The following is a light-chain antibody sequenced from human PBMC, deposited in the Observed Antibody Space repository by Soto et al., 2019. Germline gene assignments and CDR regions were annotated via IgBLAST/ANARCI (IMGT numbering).Light chain of an antibody. CDR2: EAS. CDR3: QHYNSYSPA. Sequence: DIQMTQSPSTLSASVGDRVTITCRASQSINNWLAWYQQKPGKAPKLLLYEASGLESGVPSRFRGSGSGTEFTPTVSSLQPNDFATYYCQHYNSYSPAFGQGTKVEIK. V-gene: IGKV1-5*03. CDR1: QSINNW. J-gene: IGKJ1*01.